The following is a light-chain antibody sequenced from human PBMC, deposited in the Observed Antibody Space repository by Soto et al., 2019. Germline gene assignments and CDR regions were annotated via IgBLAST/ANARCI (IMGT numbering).Light chain of an antibody. V-gene: IGKV1-39*01. CDR2: EAS. CDR1: QSVSSY. CDR3: QQSYSTPPFT. Sequence: DIQMTQSPSPLSACVGDRVDITCRTSQSVSSYLNWYQAKPGKAPKLLIYEASSLESGVPSRFSGSGSGTDFTLTISSLQPEDSATYYCQQSYSTPPFTFGPGTRVDI. J-gene: IGKJ3*01.